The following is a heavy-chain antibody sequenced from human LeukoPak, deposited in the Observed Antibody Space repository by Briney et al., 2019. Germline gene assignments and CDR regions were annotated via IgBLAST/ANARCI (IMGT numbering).Heavy chain of an antibody. CDR1: GFTISDHY. Sequence: LSGGSLRLSCAASGFTISDHYMDWVRQAPGKGLEWVSAISGSGGSTYYADSVKGRFTISRDNSKNTLYLQMNSLRAEDTAVYYCAKDLHTYYYDSSGYYYLDYWGQGTLVTVSS. V-gene: IGHV3-23*01. CDR2: ISGSGGST. J-gene: IGHJ4*02. D-gene: IGHD3-22*01. CDR3: AKDLHTYYYDSSGYYYLDY.